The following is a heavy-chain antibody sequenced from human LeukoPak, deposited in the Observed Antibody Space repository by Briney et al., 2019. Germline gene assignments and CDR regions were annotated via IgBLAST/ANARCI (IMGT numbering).Heavy chain of an antibody. CDR1: GDSINSCCYY. CDR2: IHTSGST. CDR3: ARDFKDNLLRKPPLNDSSGQGVY. V-gene: IGHV4-61*02. D-gene: IGHD3-22*01. J-gene: IGHJ4*02. Sequence: SQTLSLTCTVSGDSINSCCYYWSWVRQPAGKGLEWVGRIHTSGSTDYNPSLKSRVTISLDTSKNQFSLKLSSVTAEDTAVYYCARDFKDNLLRKPPLNDSSGQGVYWGQGTLVTVSS.